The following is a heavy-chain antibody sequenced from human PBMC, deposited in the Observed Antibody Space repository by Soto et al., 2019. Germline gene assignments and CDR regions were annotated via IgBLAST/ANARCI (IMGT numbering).Heavy chain of an antibody. D-gene: IGHD1-1*01. Sequence: GGSLRLSCAASGFTFDDYAMHWVRQAPGKGLEWVSGISWNSGSIGYADSVKGRFTISRDNAKNSLYLQMNSLRAEDTALYYCAKDLASSPGRWNIDYWGQGTLVTVSS. V-gene: IGHV3-9*01. CDR1: GFTFDDYA. CDR2: ISWNSGSI. J-gene: IGHJ4*02. CDR3: AKDLASSPGRWNIDY.